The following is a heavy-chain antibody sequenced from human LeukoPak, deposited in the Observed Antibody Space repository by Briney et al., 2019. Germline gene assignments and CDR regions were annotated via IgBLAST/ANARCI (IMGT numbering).Heavy chain of an antibody. V-gene: IGHV1-2*02. J-gene: IGHJ6*03. Sequence: ASMKVSCTASGYTFTGYYMHWVRQAPGQGLEWMGWINPNSGGTNYAQKFQGRVTMTRDTSISTAYMELSRLRSDDTAVYYCARGNNWNYEYYYYYMDVWGKGTTVTVSS. CDR1: GYTFTGYY. D-gene: IGHD1-7*01. CDR3: ARGNNWNYEYYYYYMDV. CDR2: INPNSGGT.